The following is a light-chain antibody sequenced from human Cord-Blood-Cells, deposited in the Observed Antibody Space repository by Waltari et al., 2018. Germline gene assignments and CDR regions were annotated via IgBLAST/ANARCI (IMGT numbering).Light chain of an antibody. CDR2: WAS. CDR3: QQYYSTPT. J-gene: IGKJ1*01. CDR1: QSVLYSYNNKNY. Sequence: DIVMTQSPESLAVSLGERATINCKSSQSVLYSYNNKNYLAWYQQKPGQPPKLLIYWASTRESGVPDRFSGSGSGTDFTLTISSLQAEDVAVYYCQQYYSTPTFGQGTKVEIK. V-gene: IGKV4-1*01.